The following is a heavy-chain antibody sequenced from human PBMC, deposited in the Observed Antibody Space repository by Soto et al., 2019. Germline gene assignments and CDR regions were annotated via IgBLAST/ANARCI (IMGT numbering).Heavy chain of an antibody. CDR2: IYYSGST. D-gene: IGHD2-15*01. J-gene: IGHJ6*03. V-gene: IGHV4-39*01. CDR3: ASRPLDIYYYYMDV. CDR1: VSSISSSSSY. Sequence: PSETLSLTFTVSVSSISSSSSYWGWIRQTPGKGLEWIGSIYYSGSTYYNPSLKSRVTISVDTSKNQFSLKLSSVTAADTAVYNCASRPLDIYYYYMDVWGKGTTVTVSS.